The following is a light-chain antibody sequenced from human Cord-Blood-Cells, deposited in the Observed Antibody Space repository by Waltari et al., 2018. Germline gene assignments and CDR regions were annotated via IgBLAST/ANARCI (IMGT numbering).Light chain of an antibody. CDR2: GAS. CDR1: QSVSSN. J-gene: IGKJ1*01. CDR3: QQYNNWPRT. Sequence: EIVMTQSSATLSVSPGERASPSCRASQSVSSNLAWYQQKPGQAPRLLIYGASTRATGIPARFSGSGSGTEFTLTISSLQSEDFAVYYCQQYNNWPRTFGQGTKVEIK. V-gene: IGKV3-15*01.